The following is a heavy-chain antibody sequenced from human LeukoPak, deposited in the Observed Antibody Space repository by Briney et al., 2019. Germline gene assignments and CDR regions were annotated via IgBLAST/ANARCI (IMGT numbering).Heavy chain of an antibody. CDR1: GYTFTSYY. CDR3: ARVLSAGDWFDP. J-gene: IGHJ5*02. CDR2: INPSGGST. D-gene: IGHD2-15*01. Sequence: ASVKVSCKASGYTFTSYYMHWVRQAPGQGLEWMGIINPSGGSTSYAQKFQGRVTMTRDMSTSTVYMELSSLRSEDTAVYYCARVLSAGDWFDPWGQGTLVTVSS. V-gene: IGHV1-46*01.